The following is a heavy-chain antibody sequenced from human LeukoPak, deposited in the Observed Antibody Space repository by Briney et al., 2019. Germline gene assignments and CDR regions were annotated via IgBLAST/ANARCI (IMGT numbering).Heavy chain of an antibody. CDR3: AKGGSSGYPYYFDY. CDR2: INSDGSST. D-gene: IGHD3-22*01. J-gene: IGHJ4*02. CDR1: GFTFSSYG. Sequence: GGSLRLSCAASGFTFSSYGMHWVRQAPGKGLVWVSRINSDGSSTSYADSVKGRFTISRDNAKNTLYLQMNSLRAEDTAVYYCAKGGSSGYPYYFDYWGQGTLVTVSS. V-gene: IGHV3-74*01.